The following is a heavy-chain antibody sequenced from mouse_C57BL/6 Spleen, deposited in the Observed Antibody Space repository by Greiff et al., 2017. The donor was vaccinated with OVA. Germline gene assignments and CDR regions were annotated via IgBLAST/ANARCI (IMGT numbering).Heavy chain of an antibody. Sequence: QVQLQQPGAELVKPGASVKLSCKASGYTFTSYWMQWVKQRPGQGLEWIGEIDPSDSYTNYNQKFKGKATLTVDTSSSTAYMQLSSLTSEDSAVYYCARDRARWLERYFDVWGTGTTVTVSS. CDR2: IDPSDSYT. CDR1: GYTFTSYW. CDR3: ARDRARWLERYFDV. V-gene: IGHV1-50*01. J-gene: IGHJ1*03. D-gene: IGHD2-3*01.